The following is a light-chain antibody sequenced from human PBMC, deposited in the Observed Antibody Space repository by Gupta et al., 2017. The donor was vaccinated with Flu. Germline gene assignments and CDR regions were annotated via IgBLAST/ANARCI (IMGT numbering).Light chain of an antibody. CDR1: QDISNA. CDR3: KHFNN. V-gene: IGKV1D-13*01. CDR2: DAS. Sequence: AIQLAQSPSSLSASVGDRVTITCRTSQDISNALAWFQQTPGKAPKLLIYDASSLHGGVPSRFSGSGSGTDFTLTISSLHPEDFATYDGKHFNNFGHGTRVDIK. J-gene: IGKJ3*01.